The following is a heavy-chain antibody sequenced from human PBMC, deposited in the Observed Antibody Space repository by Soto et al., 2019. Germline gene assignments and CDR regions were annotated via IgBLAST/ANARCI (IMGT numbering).Heavy chain of an antibody. CDR2: IKSKTDGGTT. Sequence: PGGSLRLSCAASGFTFSNAWINWVRQAPGKGLEWVGRIKSKTDGGTTGYADSVKGRCTICRDNAKNTLYLQMNGLGVEDTSVYYCTREAGYCSRTSCYRRAFDSWGQGTMVTVSS. CDR3: TREAGYCSRTSCYRRAFDS. D-gene: IGHD2-2*03. CDR1: GFTFSNAW. V-gene: IGHV3-15*07. J-gene: IGHJ3*02.